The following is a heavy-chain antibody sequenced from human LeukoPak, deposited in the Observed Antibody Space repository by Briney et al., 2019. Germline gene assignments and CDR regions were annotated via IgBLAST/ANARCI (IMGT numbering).Heavy chain of an antibody. Sequence: GGSLRDSCAASGFTFSGNGMHSVRQGPGKGLEWVAVISYDGSNKYYADSVKGRFTISRDNSKNTLYLQMNSLRAEDTAVYYCAKDNYGMDVWGQGTTVTVSS. CDR3: AKDNYGMDV. V-gene: IGHV3-30*18. CDR1: GFTFSGNG. CDR2: ISYDGSNK. J-gene: IGHJ6*02.